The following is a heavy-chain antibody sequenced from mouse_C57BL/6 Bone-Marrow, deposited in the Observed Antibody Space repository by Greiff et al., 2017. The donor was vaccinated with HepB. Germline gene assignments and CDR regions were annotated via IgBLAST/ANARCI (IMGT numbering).Heavy chain of an antibody. CDR2: IDPSDSYT. CDR1: GYTFTSYW. CDR3: TRPGDY. Sequence: QVQLQQPGAELVKPGASVKLSCKASGYTFTSYWMQWVKQRPGQGLEWIGEIDPSDSYTNYNQKFKGKATLTVDKSSSTAYMQLSSLTSEDSAVYYCTRPGDYWCQGTTLTVSS. J-gene: IGHJ2*01. V-gene: IGHV1-50*01.